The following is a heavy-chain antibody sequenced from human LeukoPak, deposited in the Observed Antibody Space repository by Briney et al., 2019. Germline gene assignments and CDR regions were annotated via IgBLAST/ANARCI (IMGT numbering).Heavy chain of an antibody. J-gene: IGHJ3*02. D-gene: IGHD3-22*01. V-gene: IGHV4-39*07. CDR3: ARDTVPRGTYYYDSSGYLDAFDI. CDR2: IYYSGST. Sequence: PSETLSLTCTVSGGSISSSSYYWGWIRQPPGKGLEWIGSIYYSGSTYYNPSLKSRVTISVDTSKNQFSLKLSSVTAADTAVYYCARDTVPRGTYYYDSSGYLDAFDIWGQGTMVTVSS. CDR1: GGSISSSSYY.